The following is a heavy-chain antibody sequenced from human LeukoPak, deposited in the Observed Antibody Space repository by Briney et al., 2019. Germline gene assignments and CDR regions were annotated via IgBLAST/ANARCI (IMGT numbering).Heavy chain of an antibody. V-gene: IGHV4-59*12. CDR1: GGSISTYY. CDR3: ARTTRHYYYYMDV. D-gene: IGHD1-1*01. CDR2: IYYSGST. Sequence: PSETLSLTCTVSGGSISTYYWSWIRQPPGKGLEWIGYIYYSGSTNYNPSLKSRVTISVDTSKNQFSLKLSSVTAADTAVYYCARTTRHYYYYMDVWGKGTTVTISS. J-gene: IGHJ6*03.